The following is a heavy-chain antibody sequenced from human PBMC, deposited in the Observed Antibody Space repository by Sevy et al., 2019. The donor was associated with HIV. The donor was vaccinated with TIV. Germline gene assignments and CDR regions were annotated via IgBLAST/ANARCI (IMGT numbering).Heavy chain of an antibody. Sequence: GGSLRLSCAASGFTFSSYAMSWVRQAPGKGLEWVSAISGSGGSTYYADSVKGRFTISRDNSKNTLYLQMNSLRAEDPAVYYSAQANYSASSGHYDYYYYYGMDVWGQGTTVTVSS. V-gene: IGHV3-23*01. CDR3: AQANYSASSGHYDYYYYYGMDV. CDR2: ISGSGGST. CDR1: GFTFSSYA. J-gene: IGHJ6*02. D-gene: IGHD3-22*01.